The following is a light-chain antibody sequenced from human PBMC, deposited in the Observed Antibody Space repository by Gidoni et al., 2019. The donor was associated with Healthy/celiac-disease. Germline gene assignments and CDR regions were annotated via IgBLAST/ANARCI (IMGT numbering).Light chain of an antibody. CDR3: QQYGSSPRT. Sequence: EIVLTPSPGTLSLSPGERATLSCRASQSVSSSYVAWYQQKPGQAPRLLIYGASSRATGIPDRFSGSGSGKDFTLTSSRLEPEDFAVYYCQQYGSSPRTFGQGTKVEIK. J-gene: IGKJ1*01. CDR2: GAS. V-gene: IGKV3-20*01. CDR1: QSVSSSY.